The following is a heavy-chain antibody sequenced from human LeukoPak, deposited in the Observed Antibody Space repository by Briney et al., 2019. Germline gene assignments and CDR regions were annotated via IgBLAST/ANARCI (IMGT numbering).Heavy chain of an antibody. D-gene: IGHD3-22*01. J-gene: IGHJ4*02. Sequence: SETLSLTCAVSDYSISSHNYWGWIRQPPGKGLEWIGSVYHSGSTHHSPSLKSRVTISVDTSKNQFSLKLSSVTAADTAVYYCARNDSSGYFDYWGQGTLVTVSS. CDR1: DYSISSHNY. V-gene: IGHV4-38-2*01. CDR2: VYHSGST. CDR3: ARNDSSGYFDY.